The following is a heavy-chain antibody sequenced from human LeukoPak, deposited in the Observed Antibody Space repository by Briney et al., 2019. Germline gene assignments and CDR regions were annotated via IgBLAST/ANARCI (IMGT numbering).Heavy chain of an antibody. CDR2: ISGSGGST. V-gene: IGHV3-23*01. D-gene: IGHD3-22*01. J-gene: IGHJ4*02. Sequence: GGSLRLSCAASGFTFSSYAMSWVRQAPGKELEWVSAISGSGGSTYYADSVKGRFTISRDNSKNALYLQMNSLRAEDMAVYYCAKDDNYYDSSGYYDYWGQGTLVTVSS. CDR1: GFTFSSYA. CDR3: AKDDNYYDSSGYYDY.